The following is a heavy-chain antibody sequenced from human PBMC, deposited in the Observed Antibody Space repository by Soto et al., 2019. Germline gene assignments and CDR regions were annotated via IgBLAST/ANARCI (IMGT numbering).Heavy chain of an antibody. Sequence: SETLSLTCTVSGGSISSSSYYWGWIRQPPGKGLGWIGSIYYSGSTYYNPSLKSRVTISVDTSKNQFSLKLSSVTAADTAVYYCARPYIAGNWFDPWGQGTLVTVSS. CDR2: IYYSGST. D-gene: IGHD6-13*01. J-gene: IGHJ5*02. CDR1: GGSISSSSYY. CDR3: ARPYIAGNWFDP. V-gene: IGHV4-39*01.